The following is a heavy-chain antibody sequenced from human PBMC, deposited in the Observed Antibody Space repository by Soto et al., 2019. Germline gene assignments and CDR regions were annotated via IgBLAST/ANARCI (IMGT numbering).Heavy chain of an antibody. CDR3: AKDENLRFLEWHNWFEP. CDR1: GFTFSSYA. V-gene: IGHV3-23*01. Sequence: GGSLRLSCAASGFTFSSYAMSWVLQAPGKGLEWVSAISGSGGSTYYADSVKGRFTISRDNSKNTLYLQMNSLRAEDTAVYYCAKDENLRFLEWHNWFEPWGQGTLVTVSS. D-gene: IGHD3-3*01. J-gene: IGHJ5*02. CDR2: ISGSGGST.